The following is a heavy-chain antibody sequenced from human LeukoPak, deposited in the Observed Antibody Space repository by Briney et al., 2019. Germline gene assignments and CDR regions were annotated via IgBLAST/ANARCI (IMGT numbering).Heavy chain of an antibody. J-gene: IGHJ4*02. D-gene: IGHD3-10*01. V-gene: IGHV7-4-1*02. CDR3: ARDLNPTLIWFGESRVGYYFDY. Sequence: GASVKVSCKASGYTFTSYGISWVRQAPGQGLEWMGWINTNTGNPTYAQGFTGRFVFSLDTSVSTAYLQISSLKAEDTAVYYCARDLNPTLIWFGESRVGYYFDYWGQGTLVTVSS. CDR1: GYTFTSYG. CDR2: INTNTGNP.